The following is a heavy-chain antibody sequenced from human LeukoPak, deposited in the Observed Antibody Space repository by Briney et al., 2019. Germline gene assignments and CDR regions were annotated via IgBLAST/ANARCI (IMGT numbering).Heavy chain of an antibody. J-gene: IGHJ4*02. V-gene: IGHV4-59*08. CDR1: GGSISSYY. CDR3: ARLKYGDYGLYYFDY. Sequence: SETLSPTCTVSGGSISSYYWSWIRQPPGKGLEWIGYIYYSNTNYNPSLKSRVTISVDTSKNQFSLKLSSVTAADTAVYYCARLKYGDYGLYYFDYWGQGTLVTVSS. D-gene: IGHD4-17*01. CDR2: IYYSNT.